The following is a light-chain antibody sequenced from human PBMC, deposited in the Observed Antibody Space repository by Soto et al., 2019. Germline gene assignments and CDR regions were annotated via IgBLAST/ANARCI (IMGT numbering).Light chain of an antibody. CDR3: SSYASSSTNYV. Sequence: QSALTQPASVSGSPGQSITISCTGTSNDVGGYNYVSWYQQHPGKAPKLMIYDVSNRPSGVSDRFSGSKSGNTASLTISGLQAEDEADYSCSSYASSSTNYVFGNGTKVTVL. CDR2: DVS. J-gene: IGLJ1*01. V-gene: IGLV2-14*01. CDR1: SNDVGGYNY.